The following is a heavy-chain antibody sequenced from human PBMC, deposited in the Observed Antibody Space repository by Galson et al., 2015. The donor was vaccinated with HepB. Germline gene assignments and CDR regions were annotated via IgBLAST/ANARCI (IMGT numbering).Heavy chain of an antibody. V-gene: IGHV3-7*03. CDR1: GFTFRDYW. CDR2: IKQDASER. J-gene: IGHJ4*02. CDR3: ARGFFSYGDGWWYLGY. D-gene: IGHD4-23*01. Sequence: SLRLSCAASGFTFRDYWMSWVRQAPGKGLEWVANIKQDASERYYVDSVKGRFTISRDNAENSLYLQMNSLRAEDTAIYFCARGFFSYGDGWWYLGYWGQGTLVTVSS.